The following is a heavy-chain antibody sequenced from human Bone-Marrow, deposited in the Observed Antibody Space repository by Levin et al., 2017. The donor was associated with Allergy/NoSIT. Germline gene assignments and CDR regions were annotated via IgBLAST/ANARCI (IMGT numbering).Heavy chain of an antibody. V-gene: IGHV3-15*01. Sequence: GGSLRLSCAASGFTFSYAWMNWVRQAPGKGLEWVGRIKSKTDGGTRDYAAPVKGRFTISRDDSKNTLYLEMNSLKTEDTAVYYCTTGGYCGGGSCYSVIYWGQGTLVTVSS. CDR3: TTGGYCGGGSCYSVIY. CDR2: IKSKTDGGTR. CDR1: GFTFSYAW. J-gene: IGHJ4*02. D-gene: IGHD2-15*01.